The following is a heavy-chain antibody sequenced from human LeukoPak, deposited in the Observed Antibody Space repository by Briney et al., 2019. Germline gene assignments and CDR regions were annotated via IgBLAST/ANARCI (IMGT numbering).Heavy chain of an antibody. Sequence: TGGSLRLSCAASGFTISSYAMHWVRQTPGKGLEWVAVISYDGSNKYYADSVKGRFTISRDNFKNTLYLQMNSLRAEDTAVYYCAKWRRGGWSLDYWGQGTLVTVSS. CDR1: GFTISSYA. CDR3: AKWRRGGWSLDY. J-gene: IGHJ4*02. V-gene: IGHV3-30*14. D-gene: IGHD6-19*01. CDR2: ISYDGSNK.